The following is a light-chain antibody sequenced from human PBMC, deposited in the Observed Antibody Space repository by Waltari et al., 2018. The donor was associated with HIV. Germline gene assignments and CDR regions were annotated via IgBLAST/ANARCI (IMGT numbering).Light chain of an antibody. J-gene: IGKJ4*01. CDR2: SAS. CDR3: LQHNAFPVT. V-gene: IGKV1-17*01. CDR1: QGIGND. Sequence: DIQMTHSPSSLSASIGDRVTITCRASQGIGNDLGWYQHIPGKAPKCRMFSASSLHSGVPSRFSGSGSGTEFTLTISSLQPEDFATYYCLQHNAFPVTFGGGTKVEIK.